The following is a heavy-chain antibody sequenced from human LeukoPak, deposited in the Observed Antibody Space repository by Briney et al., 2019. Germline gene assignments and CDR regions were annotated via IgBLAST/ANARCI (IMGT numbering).Heavy chain of an antibody. CDR3: ARVAAAATDYYYYYYMDV. V-gene: IGHV1-2*02. Sequence: GASVKVSCKASGYTFTGYYMHWVRQAPGQGLEWMGWINPNSGGTNYAQKFQGRVTMTRDTSISTAYMELRSLRSDDTAVYYCARVAAAATDYYYYYYMDVWGKGTTVTVSS. CDR2: INPNSGGT. D-gene: IGHD2-2*01. CDR1: GYTFTGYY. J-gene: IGHJ6*03.